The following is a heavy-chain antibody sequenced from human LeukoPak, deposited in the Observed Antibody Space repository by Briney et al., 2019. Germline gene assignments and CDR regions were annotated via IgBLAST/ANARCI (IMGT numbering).Heavy chain of an antibody. CDR3: ALTRADSIGWGGFHV. J-gene: IGHJ3*01. Sequence: GGSLRLSCAASGLTFSNYAMNWVRQTPGSGLKWASGISGSGGDTYYADSVKGRFTISRDNSKNTLYLQMNSLRADDTAVYYCALTRADSIGWGGFHVWGPGTMVTVSS. CDR1: GLTFSNYA. CDR2: ISGSGGDT. V-gene: IGHV3-23*01. D-gene: IGHD3-22*01.